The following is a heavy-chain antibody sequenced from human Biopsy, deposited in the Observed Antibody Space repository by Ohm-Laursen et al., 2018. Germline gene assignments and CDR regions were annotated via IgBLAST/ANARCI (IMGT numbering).Heavy chain of an antibody. Sequence: GTLSLTCAVYGGSSSGYYWGWIRQPPGKGLEWIGEINHRGSTNYNPSLKSRVTISVDTSKNQFSLKLRSVTAADTAVYYCARAVDYYDPYYYYGLDVWGQGTTVTVSS. J-gene: IGHJ6*02. CDR2: INHRGST. CDR1: GGSSSGYY. D-gene: IGHD3-16*01. CDR3: ARAVDYYDPYYYYGLDV. V-gene: IGHV4-34*01.